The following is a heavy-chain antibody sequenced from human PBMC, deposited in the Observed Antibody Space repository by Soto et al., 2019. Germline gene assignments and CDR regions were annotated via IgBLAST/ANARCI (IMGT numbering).Heavy chain of an antibody. J-gene: IGHJ2*01. CDR3: ARDRGEYTSSWFWYFSH. V-gene: IGHV4-4*07. D-gene: IGHD6-13*01. CDR1: GASISSYN. CDR2: LNIAGTI. Sequence: SETLSLTCSVSGASISSYNWNWTRQSAGKGPEWVGRLNIAGTINYNPSLKSRITMSMDTSKNQISLNLRSVTAADTAMYYCARDRGEYTSSWFWYFSHWGHGTLVTVSS.